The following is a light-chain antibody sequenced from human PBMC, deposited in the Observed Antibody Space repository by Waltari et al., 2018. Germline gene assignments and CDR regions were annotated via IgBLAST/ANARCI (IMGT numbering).Light chain of an antibody. V-gene: IGLV1-44*01. J-gene: IGLJ1*01. CDR2: SNN. Sequence: QSVLTQPPSASGTPGQRVTISCSGSSSNIGSDTVNWYQQLPGTAPKRLIYSNNQRPSGVPDRFSGSKSGTSASLAISGLQSEDEADYYCAAWDDSLNDYVFGTGTKVTVL. CDR3: AAWDDSLNDYV. CDR1: SSNIGSDT.